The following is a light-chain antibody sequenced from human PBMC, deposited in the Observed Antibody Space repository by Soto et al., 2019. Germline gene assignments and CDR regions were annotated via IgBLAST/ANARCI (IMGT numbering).Light chain of an antibody. CDR1: QGISRA. CDR2: DVF. CDR3: QQLETYPLT. Sequence: AIQVTQSPSSLSASVGDPVTITCRASQGISRAFAWYQQKPGKVPRLLIYDVFNLQSGVPSRFSGSGSGTDFTLTISRLQPEDFATYYCQQLETYPLTFGQGTRLEVK. J-gene: IGKJ5*01. V-gene: IGKV1-13*02.